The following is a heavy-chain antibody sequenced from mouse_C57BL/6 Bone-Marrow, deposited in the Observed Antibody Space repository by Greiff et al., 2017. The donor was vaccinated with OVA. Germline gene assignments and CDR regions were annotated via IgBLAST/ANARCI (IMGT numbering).Heavy chain of an antibody. V-gene: IGHV5-9-1*02. D-gene: IGHD2-14*01. Sequence: EVKLVESGEGLVKPGGSLKLSCAASGFTFSSYAMSWVRQTPEKRLEWVAYISSGGDYIYYADTVKGRFTISRDNARNTLYLQMSSLKSEDTAMYYLSRDRGTDWYFDVWGTGTTVTVSS. J-gene: IGHJ1*03. CDR1: GFTFSSYA. CDR3: SRDRGTDWYFDV. CDR2: ISSGGDYI.